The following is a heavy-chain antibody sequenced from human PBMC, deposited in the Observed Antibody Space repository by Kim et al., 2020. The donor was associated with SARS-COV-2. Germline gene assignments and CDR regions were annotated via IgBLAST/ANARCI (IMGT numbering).Heavy chain of an antibody. CDR1: GGTFSSYA. V-gene: IGHV1-69*13. Sequence: SVKVSCKASGGTFSSYAISWVRQAPGQGLEWMGGIIPIFGTANYAQKFQGRVTITADESTSTAYMELSSLRSEDTAVYYCASHPTMVRGKDYYYYYGMDVWGQGTTVTVSS. J-gene: IGHJ6*02. CDR2: IIPIFGTA. CDR3: ASHPTMVRGKDYYYYYGMDV. D-gene: IGHD3-10*01.